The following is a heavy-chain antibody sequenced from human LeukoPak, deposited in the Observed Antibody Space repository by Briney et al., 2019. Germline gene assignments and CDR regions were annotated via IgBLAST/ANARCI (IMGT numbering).Heavy chain of an antibody. Sequence: GRSLRLSCAASGFTFSIYGMHWVRQAPGKGLESVAVIWYDGSNKYYADSVKGRFTISRDNSKNTLYLQMNSLRAEDTAVYYCAREDHSGYSYGFNGMDVWGQGTTVTVSS. CDR2: IWYDGSNK. J-gene: IGHJ6*02. CDR1: GFTFSIYG. V-gene: IGHV3-33*01. D-gene: IGHD5-18*01. CDR3: AREDHSGYSYGFNGMDV.